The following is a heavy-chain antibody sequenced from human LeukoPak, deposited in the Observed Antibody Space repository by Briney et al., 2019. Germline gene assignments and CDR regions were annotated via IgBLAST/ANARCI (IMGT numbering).Heavy chain of an antibody. D-gene: IGHD3-22*01. V-gene: IGHV3-23*01. CDR1: GFTFSSYA. Sequence: GGSLRLSCVASGFTFSSYAMSWVRQAPGKGLEWVSAISGSGGSTYYADSVKGRFTISRDNSKNTLYLQMNSLRAEDTAVYYCAKDRAPYYYDSSGYYNDYWGQGTLVTVSS. CDR3: AKDRAPYYYDSSGYYNDY. CDR2: ISGSGGST. J-gene: IGHJ4*02.